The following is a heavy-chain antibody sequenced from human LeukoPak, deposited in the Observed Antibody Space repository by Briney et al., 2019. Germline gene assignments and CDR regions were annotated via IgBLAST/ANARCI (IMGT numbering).Heavy chain of an antibody. CDR3: ARDLGSGSYYVDY. Sequence: ASVKVSCKASGYVFASYGISWMRQAPGQGLEWMGWITAYNGKTNYAQKFQGRLIMTTDTSTSTAYMELRSLRSDDTALYYCARDLGSGSYYVDYWGQGTPVTVSS. V-gene: IGHV1-18*01. D-gene: IGHD3-10*01. CDR1: GYVFASYG. J-gene: IGHJ4*02. CDR2: ITAYNGKT.